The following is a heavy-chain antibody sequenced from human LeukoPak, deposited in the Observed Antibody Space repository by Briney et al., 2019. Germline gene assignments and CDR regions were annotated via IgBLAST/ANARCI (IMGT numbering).Heavy chain of an antibody. CDR2: INPSGGST. D-gene: IGHD3-22*01. V-gene: IGHV1-46*01. CDR3: ASLHNYYDSSGALDY. J-gene: IGHJ4*02. Sequence: ASVKVSCKASGYTFTSYYMHWVRQAPGQGLEWMGIINPSGGSTSYAQKFQGRVTMTRDTSTSTVYMELSSLRSEDTAVYYCASLHNYYDSSGALDYWGQGTLVTVSS. CDR1: GYTFTSYY.